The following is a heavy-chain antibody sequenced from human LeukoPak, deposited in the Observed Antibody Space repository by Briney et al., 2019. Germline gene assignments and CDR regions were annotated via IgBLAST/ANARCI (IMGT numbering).Heavy chain of an antibody. CDR2: IRCGGSKI. V-gene: IGHV3-48*03. CDR3: ARDGVQGAPRGGYFDY. J-gene: IGHJ4*02. D-gene: IGHD3-10*01. CDR1: GFTFSSND. Sequence: GGSLRLSCAASGFTFSSNDMNWVRQAPGKGLEWLADIRCGGSKIYYADSVKGRFTISRDNAKNSLYLQLNSLRAEDTAVYYCARDGVQGAPRGGYFDYWGQGILVTVSS.